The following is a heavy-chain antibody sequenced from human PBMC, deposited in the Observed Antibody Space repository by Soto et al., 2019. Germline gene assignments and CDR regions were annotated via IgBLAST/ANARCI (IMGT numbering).Heavy chain of an antibody. Sequence: ASVKVSCKASGYTFTSYGISWVRQAPGQGLEWMGWISAYNGNTNYAQKLQGRVTMTTDTSTSTAYMELRSLRSDDTAVYYCARKYCSSTSCYYGMDVWGQGTTVTAP. V-gene: IGHV1-18*01. D-gene: IGHD2-2*01. CDR2: ISAYNGNT. CDR3: ARKYCSSTSCYYGMDV. J-gene: IGHJ6*02. CDR1: GYTFTSYG.